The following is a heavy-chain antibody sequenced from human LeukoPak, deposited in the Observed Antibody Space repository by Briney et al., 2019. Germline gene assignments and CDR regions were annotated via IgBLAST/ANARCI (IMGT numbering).Heavy chain of an antibody. D-gene: IGHD6-6*01. V-gene: IGHV1-8*01. Sequence: ASVKVSCKASGYTFTSYDINWVRQATGQGLEWMGWMNPNSGNTGYAQKFQGRVTMTRNTSISTAYMELSRLRSDDTAVYYCAREHSSSSGKVFDYWGQGNLVTVSS. J-gene: IGHJ4*02. CDR1: GYTFTSYD. CDR3: AREHSSSSGKVFDY. CDR2: MNPNSGNT.